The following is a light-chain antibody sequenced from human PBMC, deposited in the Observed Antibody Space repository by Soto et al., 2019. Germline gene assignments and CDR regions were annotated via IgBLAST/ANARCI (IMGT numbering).Light chain of an antibody. CDR1: QNISSH. J-gene: IGKJ1*01. Sequence: IVLTQSPVTLSLSPGERATLSCRASQNISSHLIWYQQKPGQAPRLLMYDVSNRATGIPARFSGSGSGTDFTLTISSLEPEDLAVYYCQQRSNWPRTFGQGTKVDIK. CDR2: DVS. V-gene: IGKV3-11*01. CDR3: QQRSNWPRT.